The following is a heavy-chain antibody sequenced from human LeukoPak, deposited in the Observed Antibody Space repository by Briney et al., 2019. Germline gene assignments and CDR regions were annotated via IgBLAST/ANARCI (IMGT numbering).Heavy chain of an antibody. CDR3: ARDPNGDYIGAFDM. D-gene: IGHD4-17*01. CDR1: GFTFSAYA. J-gene: IGHJ3*02. Sequence: GGSLRLSCTASGFTFSAYAMMWVRQAPGKGPEWVSAIRGGGGSAYYADSVKGRFTISRDNSKYTLFLQMNSLRAEDTAVYYCARDPNGDYIGAFDMWGPGTMVTVSS. V-gene: IGHV3-23*01. CDR2: IRGGGGSA.